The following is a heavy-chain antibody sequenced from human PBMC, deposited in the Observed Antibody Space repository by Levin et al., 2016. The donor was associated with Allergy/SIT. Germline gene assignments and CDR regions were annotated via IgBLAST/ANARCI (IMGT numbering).Heavy chain of an antibody. J-gene: IGHJ3*02. Sequence: ASVKVSCKASGYTLRSYGITWVRQGPGQGLEWMGWISGHNGNTNYEQKFQGRVTMTIDTSTNIAYMALRSLRSDDTAVYYCARDSGDSSGLDGFDIWGQGTMVTVSS. CDR2: ISGHNGNT. CDR1: GYTLRSYG. D-gene: IGHD5-18*01. V-gene: IGHV1-18*01. CDR3: ARDSGDSSGLDGFDI.